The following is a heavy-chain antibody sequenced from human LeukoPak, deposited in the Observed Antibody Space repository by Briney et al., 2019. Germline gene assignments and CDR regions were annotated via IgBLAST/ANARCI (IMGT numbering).Heavy chain of an antibody. Sequence: SETLSLTCAVYGGSFSGYYWSWIRQPPGKGLEWIGEINHSGSTNYNPSLKSRVTISVDTSKNQFSPKLSSVTAADTAVYYCARQPPSYGSGSSVDYWGQGTLVTVSS. D-gene: IGHD3-10*01. CDR3: ARQPPSYGSGSSVDY. CDR2: INHSGST. V-gene: IGHV4-34*01. CDR1: GGSFSGYY. J-gene: IGHJ4*02.